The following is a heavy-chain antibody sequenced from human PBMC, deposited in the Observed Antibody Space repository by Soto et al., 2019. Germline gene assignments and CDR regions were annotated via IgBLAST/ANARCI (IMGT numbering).Heavy chain of an antibody. CDR2: IIPLFDAE. V-gene: IGHV1-69*06. Sequence: SVKVSCKASGGAFGNSPISWVRQAPGQGLEWMGGIIPLFDAENYAQKFRGRVKFSADRSTTTVYMELTSLSSEDTAVYYCAGGDNVDFLLDYWGQGTLVTVSS. D-gene: IGHD3-16*01. CDR1: GGAFGNSP. CDR3: AGGDNVDFLLDY. J-gene: IGHJ4*02.